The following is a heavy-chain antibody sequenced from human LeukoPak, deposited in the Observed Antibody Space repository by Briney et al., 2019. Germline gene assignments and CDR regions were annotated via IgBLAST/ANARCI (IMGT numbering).Heavy chain of an antibody. CDR2: ISGDGGGT. V-gene: IGHV3-23*01. Sequence: GGSLRLSCAACGFTFSSYKMNWVRQAPGKGLEWVSAISGDGGGTQYADSVRGRFTISRDNSKNTVYLQMNSLRAEDTAVYYCARRGSSGWYDYWGQGTLVTVSS. D-gene: IGHD6-19*01. CDR1: GFTFSSYK. J-gene: IGHJ4*02. CDR3: ARRGSSGWYDY.